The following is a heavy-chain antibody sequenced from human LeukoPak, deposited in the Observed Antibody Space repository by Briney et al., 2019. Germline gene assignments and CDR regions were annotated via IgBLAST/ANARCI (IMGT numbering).Heavy chain of an antibody. J-gene: IGHJ4*02. Sequence: SETLSLTCTVSGGSISSSSYYWGWIRQPPGTGLEWIGSIYYSGSTYYNPSLKSRVTISVDTSKNQFSLKLSSVTAADTAVYYCARRAIVGATRYEGNDYWGQGTLVTVSS. V-gene: IGHV4-39*01. CDR3: ARRAIVGATRYEGNDY. D-gene: IGHD1-26*01. CDR2: IYYSGST. CDR1: GGSISSSSYY.